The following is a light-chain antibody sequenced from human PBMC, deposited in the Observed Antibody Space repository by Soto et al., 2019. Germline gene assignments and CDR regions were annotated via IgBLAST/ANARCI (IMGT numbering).Light chain of an antibody. Sequence: EVVLTQSPGTLSLYPGERATLSCRASQSVSNSVGWYQQKPGQAPRPLIYGASNRATGIPDRFSGSGSGTDFTLTISRLEPEDFAVYYCQQYDRSPRTFGQGTKVEIK. V-gene: IGKV3-20*01. CDR1: QSVSNS. CDR2: GAS. J-gene: IGKJ1*01. CDR3: QQYDRSPRT.